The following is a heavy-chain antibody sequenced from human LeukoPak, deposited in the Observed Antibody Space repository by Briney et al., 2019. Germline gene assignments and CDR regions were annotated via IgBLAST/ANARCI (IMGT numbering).Heavy chain of an antibody. V-gene: IGHV4-39*07. CDR2: INHSGST. Sequence: PSETLSLTCTVSGGSISSSSYYWGWIRQPPGKGLEWIGEINHSGSTNYNPSLKSRVTISVDTSKNQFSLKLSSVTAADTAVYYCARASSRFLEWFIGYYWGQGTLVTVSS. CDR1: GGSISSSSYY. J-gene: IGHJ4*02. D-gene: IGHD3-3*01. CDR3: ARASSRFLEWFIGYY.